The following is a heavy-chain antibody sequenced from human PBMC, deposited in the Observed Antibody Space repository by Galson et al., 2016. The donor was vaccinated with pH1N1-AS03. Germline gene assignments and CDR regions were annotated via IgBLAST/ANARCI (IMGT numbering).Heavy chain of an antibody. D-gene: IGHD4-17*01. CDR2: ITSRGST. J-gene: IGHJ4*02. V-gene: IGHV3-23*01. CDR3: AKDPIQFGDYVWYFDY. CDR1: GFIFSNYA. Sequence: SLRLSCAASGFIFSNYAMSWARQAPGKGLEWVSAITSRGSTYSADSVKGRFTISRDNSKNTLYLQMNSLRAEDTAVYYCAKDPIQFGDYVWYFDYWGQGTLVTVSS.